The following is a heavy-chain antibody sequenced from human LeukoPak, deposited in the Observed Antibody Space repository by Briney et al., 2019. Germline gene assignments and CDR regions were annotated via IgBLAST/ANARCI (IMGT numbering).Heavy chain of an antibody. CDR1: GYKFTDDY. J-gene: IGHJ4*02. D-gene: IGHD2-15*01. V-gene: IGHV1-2*02. Sequence: ASVKVSCKASGYKFTDDYMHWVRQAPGQGLEFMGWINPDSGFTNYAQKFKGRVTMTRDTSISTAYLEVRSLTSAPTAEAYTSWWKVWGQGTLVTVSS. CDR3: SWWKV. CDR2: INPDSGFT.